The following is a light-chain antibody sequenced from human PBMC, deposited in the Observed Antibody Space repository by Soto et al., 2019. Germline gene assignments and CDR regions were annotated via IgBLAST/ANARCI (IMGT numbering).Light chain of an antibody. CDR1: QSVSSSY. J-gene: IGKJ4*01. CDR3: QQYDRSHLT. V-gene: IGKV3-20*01. CDR2: AVS. Sequence: EVVLTQSPGTLSLSPGERATLSCRASQSVSSSYLAWYQQIPGQAPRLLIYAVSNRATGIPDRFSGSGSGTDFTLTISRMEPEDFAVYSCQQYDRSHLTFGGGTKVELK.